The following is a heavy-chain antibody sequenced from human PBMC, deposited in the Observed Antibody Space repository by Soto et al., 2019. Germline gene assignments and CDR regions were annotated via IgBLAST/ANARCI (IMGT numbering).Heavy chain of an antibody. CDR1: GYTLTELS. Sequence: QVQLVQSGAEVKKPGASVKVSCKVSGYTLTELSMHWVRQAPGKGLVWMGGFDPEDGETIYAQKLQGRVTMHEDTSTDTAYRELSSLRSEDTAVYYCATGYGDRYYFDYWGQGTLVTVSS. V-gene: IGHV1-24*01. CDR2: FDPEDGET. CDR3: ATGYGDRYYFDY. D-gene: IGHD4-17*01. J-gene: IGHJ4*02.